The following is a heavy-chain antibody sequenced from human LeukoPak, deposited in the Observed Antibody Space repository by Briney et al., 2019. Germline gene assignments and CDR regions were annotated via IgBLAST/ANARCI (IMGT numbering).Heavy chain of an antibody. J-gene: IGHJ4*02. Sequence: ASVKVSCKASGYSFTDYYIHWVRQAPGRGLEWMGWIKPNSGDTNYVEKFQGRVAMARDTSISTAYMELSRLRSDDTAVYYCATFDQDWGTFHYWGQGTLVTVSS. CDR1: GYSFTDYY. CDR2: IKPNSGDT. CDR3: ATFDQDWGTFHY. D-gene: IGHD7-27*01. V-gene: IGHV1-2*02.